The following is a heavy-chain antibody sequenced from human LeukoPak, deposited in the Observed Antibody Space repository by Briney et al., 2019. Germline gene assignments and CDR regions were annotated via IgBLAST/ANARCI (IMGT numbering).Heavy chain of an antibody. CDR3: ARDKEYSSSSPDY. D-gene: IGHD6-13*01. Sequence: GGSLRLSCAASGFTFSSYSMNWVRQAPGKGLEWVSSISSSSSYIYYADSVKGRFTISRDNAKNSLYLQMNSLRAEDTAVYYCARDKEYSSSSPDYWGQGTLVPVSS. V-gene: IGHV3-21*01. J-gene: IGHJ4*02. CDR1: GFTFSSYS. CDR2: ISSSSSYI.